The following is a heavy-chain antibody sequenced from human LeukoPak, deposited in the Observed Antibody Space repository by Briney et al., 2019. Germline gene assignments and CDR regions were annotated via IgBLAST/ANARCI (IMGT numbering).Heavy chain of an antibody. D-gene: IGHD4-17*01. CDR1: GFALSNFA. CDR3: AKDPNGDHIGAFDF. J-gene: IGHJ3*01. V-gene: IGHV3-23*01. Sequence: GGSLRLSCVASGFALSNFALIWVRQAPGKGLEWVSAITGTGGTTQYTDSVKGRFTISRDNSKNTLYLQMNSLRVGDTAMYYCAKDPNGDHIGAFDFWGQGTMVTVSS. CDR2: ITGTGGTT.